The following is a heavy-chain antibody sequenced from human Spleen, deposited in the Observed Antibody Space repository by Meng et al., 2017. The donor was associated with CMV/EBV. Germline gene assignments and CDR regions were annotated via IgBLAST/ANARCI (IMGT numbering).Heavy chain of an antibody. V-gene: IGHV3-21*01. Sequence: LSLTCAASGFTFSSYTINWVRQAPGKGLEWVSSISTTGTFIYYADSMKGRVTISRDNAKNSLYLQMISLRAEDTAVYFCAREGRRLSFDYWGQGTLVTVSS. D-gene: IGHD6-25*01. J-gene: IGHJ4*02. CDR2: ISTTGTFI. CDR1: GFTFSSYT. CDR3: AREGRRLSFDY.